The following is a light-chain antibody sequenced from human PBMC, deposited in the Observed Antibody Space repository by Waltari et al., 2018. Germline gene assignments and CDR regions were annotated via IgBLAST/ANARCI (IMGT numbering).Light chain of an antibody. CDR3: CSYAGSSTFVV. J-gene: IGLJ2*01. CDR1: SSDVGSYNL. V-gene: IGLV2-23*02. CDR2: EVS. Sequence: QSALTQPASVSGSPGQSLTISCTGTSSDVGSYNLASWYQQHPGKAPKLMIYEVSKRPSGVSNRFSGSKSGNTASLTISGLQAEDEADYYCCSYAGSSTFVVFGGGTKLTVL.